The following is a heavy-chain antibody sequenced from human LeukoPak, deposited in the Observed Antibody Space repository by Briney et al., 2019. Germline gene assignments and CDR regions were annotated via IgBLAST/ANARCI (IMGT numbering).Heavy chain of an antibody. CDR1: GYTFTSYN. Sequence: EASVNVSCTASGYTFTSYNMHWVRQAPGQGLEWMGIIYPSGGRTNHAQKFQGRVTMTRDASTSTVYMDLSSLRSEDTAVYYCARDGPGIDYWGQGTLVTVSS. V-gene: IGHV1-46*01. J-gene: IGHJ4*02. D-gene: IGHD3-10*01. CDR2: IYPSGGRT. CDR3: ARDGPGIDY.